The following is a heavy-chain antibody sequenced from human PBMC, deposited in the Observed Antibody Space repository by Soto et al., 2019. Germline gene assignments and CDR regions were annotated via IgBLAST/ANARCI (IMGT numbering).Heavy chain of an antibody. CDR2: LSYDGSNE. CDR1: GCSFSNYA. V-gene: IGHV3-30-3*01. Sequence: QVQLVESGGGVVQPGRSLRLSCAASGCSFSNYAMHWVRKAPGKGLEWVTVLSYDGSNEFYADSVKGRFTISRDNSKNTLYLQRNSLRTEDTSIDYCARACGNSSTWYVPEGDWFFDLWGRGTLVTVSS. CDR3: ARACGNSSTWYVPEGDWFFDL. D-gene: IGHD6-13*01. J-gene: IGHJ2*01.